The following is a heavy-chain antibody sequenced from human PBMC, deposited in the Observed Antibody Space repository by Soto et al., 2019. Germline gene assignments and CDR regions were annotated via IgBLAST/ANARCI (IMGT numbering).Heavy chain of an antibody. J-gene: IGHJ4*02. CDR1: GGSISSGDYY. Sequence: QVQLQESGPGLVKPSQTLSLTCTVSGGSISSGDYYWSWIRQPPGKGLEWIGYIYYSGSTYYNPSRKSRVTISVDTSKNQFSLKLSSVTAADTAVYYCASEVYSGSYHLSRHFDYWGQGTLVTVSS. V-gene: IGHV4-30-4*01. CDR3: ASEVYSGSYHLSRHFDY. CDR2: IYYSGST. D-gene: IGHD1-26*01.